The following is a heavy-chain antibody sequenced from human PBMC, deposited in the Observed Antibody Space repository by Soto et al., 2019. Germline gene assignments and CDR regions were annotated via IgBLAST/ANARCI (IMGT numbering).Heavy chain of an antibody. J-gene: IGHJ3*01. Sequence: QVQLVQSGAEVKKPGASVKVSCKVSGYTLTELSMHWVRQAPGKGLEWMGGFDPEDGETIYAQKFQGRVTMTEDTSTDTAYMEVSRLRSEDTAVYYCAAFDGGMIANAFDFWGQGTMVTVSS. CDR3: AAFDGGMIANAFDF. CDR2: FDPEDGET. D-gene: IGHD3-16*01. V-gene: IGHV1-24*01. CDR1: GYTLTELS.